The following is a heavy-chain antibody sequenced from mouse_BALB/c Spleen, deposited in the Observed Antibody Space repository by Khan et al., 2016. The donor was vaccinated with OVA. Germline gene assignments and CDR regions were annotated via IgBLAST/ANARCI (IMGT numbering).Heavy chain of an antibody. Sequence: EVQLQQSGPELVKPGALVKMSCKASGYTFTSYVMHWVKQKPGQGLEWIGYISPNNDGSKYNEKFRSKATLTSDTSSSTAYLELSSLPSEDSAVSYCLRSLDSDGSACEGFAYWGQGTLVTVSA. CDR2: ISPNNDGS. CDR1: GYTFTSYV. J-gene: IGHJ3*01. D-gene: IGHD1-1*01. V-gene: IGHV1S136*01. CDR3: LRSLDSDGSACEGFAY.